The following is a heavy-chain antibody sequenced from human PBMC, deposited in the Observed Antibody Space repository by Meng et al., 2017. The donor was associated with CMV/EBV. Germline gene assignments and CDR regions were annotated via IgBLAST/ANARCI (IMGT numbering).Heavy chain of an antibody. Sequence: VKLVPVGAEVKKPGASVRVSCKASGYTFTSYGISWVRQAPGQGLEWMGWISAYNGNTNYAQKLQGRVTMTTDTSTSTAYMELRSLRSEDTAVYYCASVTGIGWWYFDLWGRGTLVTVSS. J-gene: IGHJ2*01. V-gene: IGHV1-18*01. D-gene: IGHD1-20*01. CDR3: ASVTGIGWWYFDL. CDR2: ISAYNGNT. CDR1: GYTFTSYG.